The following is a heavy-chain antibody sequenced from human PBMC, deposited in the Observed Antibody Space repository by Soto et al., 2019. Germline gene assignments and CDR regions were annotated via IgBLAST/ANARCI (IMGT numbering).Heavy chain of an antibody. D-gene: IGHD3-22*01. CDR1: GITISNYP. V-gene: IGHV3-23*01. CDR2: ISGSGDRT. CDR3: VKDDGGYPSTAPH. Sequence: EVQLLESGGGLVQAGGSLRLSCAASGITISNYPMSWVRQAPGKGLDWVSGISGSGDRTYYADSAKGRFTISKDISKNSLSLQLDSLGVEDTAVYFCVKDDGGYPSTAPHWGQGTLVTVSS. J-gene: IGHJ4*02.